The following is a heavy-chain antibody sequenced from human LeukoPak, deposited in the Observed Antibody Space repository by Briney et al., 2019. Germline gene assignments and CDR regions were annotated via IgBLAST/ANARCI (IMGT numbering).Heavy chain of an antibody. V-gene: IGHV1-8*01. CDR3: ARGQTGTTPLLGYYYYMDV. CDR2: MNPNSGNT. J-gene: IGHJ6*03. D-gene: IGHD1-7*01. Sequence: ASVKVSCKASGYTFTSYDINWVRQATGQGLEWMGWMNPNSGNTGYAQKFQGRVTMTRNTSISTAYMELSSLRSEDTAVYYCARGQTGTTPLLGYYYYMDVWGKGTTVTVSS. CDR1: GYTFTSYD.